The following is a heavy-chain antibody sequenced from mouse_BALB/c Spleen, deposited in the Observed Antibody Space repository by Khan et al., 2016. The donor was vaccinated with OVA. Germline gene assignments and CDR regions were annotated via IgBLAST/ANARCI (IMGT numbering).Heavy chain of an antibody. CDR3: ARSTYRYAFVY. V-gene: IGHV3-8*02. J-gene: IGHJ3*01. Sequence: EVKLEVSGPSLVKPSQTLSLTCSVTGDSITSGYWNWIRKFPGNKLEYMGYIIYTGYTYYNPSLKSRISITRQTSKNQYYLQLSSVTDEDTATYYCARSTYRYAFVYWGQGTLVTVSA. CDR1: GDSITSGY. CDR2: IIYTGYT. D-gene: IGHD2-12*01.